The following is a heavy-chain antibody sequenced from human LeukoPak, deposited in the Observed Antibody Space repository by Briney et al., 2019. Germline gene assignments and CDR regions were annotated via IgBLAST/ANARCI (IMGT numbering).Heavy chain of an antibody. CDR1: GFTFSSYA. CDR2: ISWNSFSI. D-gene: IGHD3-9*01. V-gene: IGHV3-23*01. J-gene: IGHJ4*02. CDR3: AKDRRRDDVLTGSFSD. Sequence: GGSLRLSCAASGFTFSSYAMSWVRQAPGKGLEWVSSISWNSFSIGYADSVKGRFTISRDNSKNTLYLQMNSLRAEDTAVYNCAKDRRRDDVLTGSFSDWGQGTLVTVSS.